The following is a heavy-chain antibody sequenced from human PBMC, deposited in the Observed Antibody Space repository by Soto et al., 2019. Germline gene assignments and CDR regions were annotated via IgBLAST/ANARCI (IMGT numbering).Heavy chain of an antibody. J-gene: IGHJ5*02. D-gene: IGHD6-19*01. CDR2: IYYSGST. CDR3: AREMTFAGIAVAGDNWFDP. CDR1: GGSISSYY. Sequence: PSETLSLTCTVSGGSISSYYWSWIRQPPGKGLEWIGYIYYSGSTNYNPSLKSRVTISVDTSKNQFSLKLSSVTAADTAVYYCAREMTFAGIAVAGDNWFDPWGQGTRVTVS. V-gene: IGHV4-59*01.